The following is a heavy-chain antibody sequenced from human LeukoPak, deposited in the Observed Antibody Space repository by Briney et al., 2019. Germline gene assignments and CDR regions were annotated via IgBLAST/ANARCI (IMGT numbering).Heavy chain of an antibody. CDR2: TYYRSQWHN. J-gene: IGHJ3*01. Sequence: SQTLPLTCAISGDSVSNNNYAWNWIRQSPSRGLEWLGRTYYRSQWHNDYARSVMGRISVDPDTSKNQFSLHLSSVTPDDTAVYYCAGGYAFDVWGQGAMVTVSS. V-gene: IGHV6-1*01. CDR1: GDSVSNNNYA. CDR3: AGGYAFDV.